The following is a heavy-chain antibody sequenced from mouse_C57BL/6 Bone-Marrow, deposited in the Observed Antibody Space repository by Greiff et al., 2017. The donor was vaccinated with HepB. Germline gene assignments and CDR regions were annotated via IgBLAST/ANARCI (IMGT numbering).Heavy chain of an antibody. Sequence: VQLQQPGAELVMPGASVKLSCKASGYTFTSYWMHWVKQRPGQGLEWIGEIDPSDSYTNYNQKFKGKSTLTVDKSSSTAYMQLSSLTSEDSAVYYCARCDYDVWWDFDVWGTGTTVTVSS. J-gene: IGHJ1*03. V-gene: IGHV1-69*01. D-gene: IGHD2-4*01. CDR1: GYTFTSYW. CDR2: IDPSDSYT. CDR3: ARCDYDVWWDFDV.